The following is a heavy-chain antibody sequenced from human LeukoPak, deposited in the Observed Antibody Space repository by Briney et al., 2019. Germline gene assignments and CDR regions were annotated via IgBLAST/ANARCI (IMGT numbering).Heavy chain of an antibody. CDR3: ATGYSSGWYRVGYFDY. D-gene: IGHD6-19*01. Sequence: GASVKVSCKVSGYTLTELSMHWVRQAPGKGLEWMGGFDPEDGETIYAQKFQGRVTITADESTSTAYMELSSLRSEDTAVYHCATGYSSGWYRVGYFDYWGQGTLVTVSS. CDR2: FDPEDGET. J-gene: IGHJ4*02. V-gene: IGHV1-24*01. CDR1: GYTLTELS.